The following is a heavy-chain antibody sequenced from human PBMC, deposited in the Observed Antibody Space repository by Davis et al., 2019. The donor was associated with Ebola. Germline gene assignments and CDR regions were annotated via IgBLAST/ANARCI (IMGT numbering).Heavy chain of an antibody. CDR2: ISSSGSTI. V-gene: IGHV3-11*01. Sequence: GESLKISCAASGFTFSDYYMSWIRQAPGKGLEWVSYISSSGSTIYYADSVKGRFTISRDNAKNPLYLQMNSLRAEDTAVYYCAKALGGLIRDFMDVWGQGTTVTVSS. CDR1: GFTFSDYY. CDR3: AKALGGLIRDFMDV. J-gene: IGHJ6*02. D-gene: IGHD3-16*01.